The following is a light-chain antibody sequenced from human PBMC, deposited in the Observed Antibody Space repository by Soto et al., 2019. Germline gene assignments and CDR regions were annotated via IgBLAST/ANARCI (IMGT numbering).Light chain of an antibody. V-gene: IGKV1-39*01. CDR3: QQGYSTLSWT. Sequence: DIQMTQSPSSLSASVGDRVTITCRASQSISSYLNWYQQKPGKAPKLLIYAASSLQSGVPSRFSGSGSGTDFTLTISSLQPEDFATYCCQQGYSTLSWTFGQGTKVEIK. CDR1: QSISSY. J-gene: IGKJ1*01. CDR2: AAS.